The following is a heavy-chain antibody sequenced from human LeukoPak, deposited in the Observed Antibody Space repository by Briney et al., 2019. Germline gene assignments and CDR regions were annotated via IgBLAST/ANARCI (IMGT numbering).Heavy chain of an antibody. CDR1: GYTFTSYA. D-gene: IGHD4-17*01. J-gene: IGHJ4*02. V-gene: IGHV7-4-1*02. Sequence: AASVKVSRKASGYTFTSYAMNWVRQAPGQGLEWMGWINTNTGNPTYAQGFTGRFVFSLDTSVSTAYLQISSLKAEDTAVYYCASYNTVTSFDYWGQGTLVTVSS. CDR3: ASYNTVTSFDY. CDR2: INTNTGNP.